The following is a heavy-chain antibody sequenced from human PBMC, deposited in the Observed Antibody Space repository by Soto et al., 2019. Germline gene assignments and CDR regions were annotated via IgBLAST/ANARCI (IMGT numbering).Heavy chain of an antibody. D-gene: IGHD3-16*01. CDR1: GFTFRSYV. Sequence: QVQLVESGGGVVQPGTSLRVSCVGSGFTFRSYVIHWVRQAPGKGLEWVDLTSYDGSDKYYGDSVRGRFTISRDNSRNREERKRDCMSVGDTTLDYCARGATTGGLDVWGQGTLVSVSS. V-gene: IGHV3-30*13. J-gene: IGHJ1*01. CDR2: TSYDGSDK. CDR3: ARGATTGGLDV.